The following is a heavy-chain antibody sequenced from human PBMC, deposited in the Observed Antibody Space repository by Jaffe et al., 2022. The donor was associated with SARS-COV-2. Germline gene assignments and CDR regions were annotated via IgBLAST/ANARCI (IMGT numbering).Heavy chain of an antibody. Sequence: QLQLQESGPGLVKPSETLSLTCTVSGGSISSSSYYWGWIRQPPGKGLEWIGSIYYSGSTYYNPSLKSRVTISVDTSKNQFSLKLSSVTAADTAVYYCARYSSGWPNDAFDIWGQGTMVTVSS. D-gene: IGHD6-19*01. CDR3: ARYSSGWPNDAFDI. J-gene: IGHJ3*02. V-gene: IGHV4-39*01. CDR1: GGSISSSSYY. CDR2: IYYSGST.